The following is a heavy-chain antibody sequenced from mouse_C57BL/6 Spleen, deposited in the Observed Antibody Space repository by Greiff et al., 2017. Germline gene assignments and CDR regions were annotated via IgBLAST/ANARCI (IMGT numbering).Heavy chain of an antibody. CDR2: INPNNGGT. V-gene: IGHV1-26*01. Sequence: EVQLQQSGPELVKPGASVKISCKASGYTFTDYYMNWVKQSHGKSLEWIGDINPNNGGTSYNQKFKGKATLTVDKSSSTAYMELRSLTSEDSAVYYCARGRNYYYFDYWGQGTTLTVSS. D-gene: IGHD2-1*01. CDR1: GYTFTDYY. J-gene: IGHJ2*01. CDR3: ARGRNYYYFDY.